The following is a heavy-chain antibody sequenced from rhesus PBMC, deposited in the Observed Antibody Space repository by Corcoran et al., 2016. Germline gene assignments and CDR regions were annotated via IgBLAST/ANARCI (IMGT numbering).Heavy chain of an antibody. D-gene: IGHD3-28*01. J-gene: IGHJ1*01. Sequence: EVQLVESGGGLAKPGGSLRLSCAASGFTFSSYWRNWVRQAPGKGLEWVSSINRGEGTTYYADSVKGRFTISRDNSKNTLSLQMNSLRAKDTAVDYCANMIEYFEFWGQGALVTVSS. CDR3: ANMIEYFEF. CDR2: INRGEGTT. V-gene: IGHV3S25*01. CDR1: GFTFSSYW.